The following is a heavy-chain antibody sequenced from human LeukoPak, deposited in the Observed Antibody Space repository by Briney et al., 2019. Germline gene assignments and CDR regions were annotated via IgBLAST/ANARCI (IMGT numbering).Heavy chain of an antibody. Sequence: GGSLRLSCAASGFTFSSYWMSWVRQAPGKGLEWVSAISGSGGSTYYADSVKGRFTISRDNSKNTLYLQMNSLRAEDTAVYYCAKDLIQLPLYYFDYWGQGTLVTVSS. D-gene: IGHD5-18*01. CDR3: AKDLIQLPLYYFDY. CDR1: GFTFSSYW. V-gene: IGHV3-23*01. CDR2: ISGSGGST. J-gene: IGHJ4*02.